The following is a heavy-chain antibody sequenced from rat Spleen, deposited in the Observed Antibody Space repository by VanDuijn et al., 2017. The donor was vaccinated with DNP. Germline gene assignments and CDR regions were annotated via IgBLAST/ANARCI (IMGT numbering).Heavy chain of an antibody. CDR2: ISTGGST. CDR1: GFSLTDYS. J-gene: IGHJ4*01. CDR3: SRYGDYSALDA. Sequence: QVELKESGPGMVQPSQTLSLACTVSGFSLTDYSINWVRQPPGKVLEWIAAISTGGSTYYNSALKTRLNIGRDTSKSQVFLKMDSPPSDDTAIYYCSRYGDYSALDAWGQGTSVTVSS. D-gene: IGHD1-11*01. V-gene: IGHV2-6*01.